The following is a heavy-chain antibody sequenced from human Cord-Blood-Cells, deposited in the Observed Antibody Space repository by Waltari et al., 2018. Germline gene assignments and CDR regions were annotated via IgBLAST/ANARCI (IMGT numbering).Heavy chain of an antibody. D-gene: IGHD6-6*01. Sequence: QVQLVQSGAEVKKPGASVKVSCKASGYTFTGYYMHWVRQAPGQGLEWMGWINPNSGGTNYAQKFQGRVTMTRDTSISTAYMGLSRLGSDDTAVYYCAREVGGGGSSSSAFDIWGQGTMVTVSS. V-gene: IGHV1-2*02. CDR2: INPNSGGT. CDR1: GYTFTGYY. J-gene: IGHJ3*02. CDR3: AREVGGGGSSSSAFDI.